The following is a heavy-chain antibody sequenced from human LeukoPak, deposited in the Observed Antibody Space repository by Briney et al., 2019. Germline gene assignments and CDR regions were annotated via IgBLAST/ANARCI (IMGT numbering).Heavy chain of an antibody. Sequence: ETLSLTCTVSGGSISSSSYYWGWIRQPPGKGLEWVSSISSSSSYIYYADSVKGRFTISRDNAKNSLYLQMNSLRAEDTAVYYCARSRLHRGAEDAFDIWGQGTMVTVSS. V-gene: IGHV3-21*01. CDR2: ISSSSSYI. D-gene: IGHD4-11*01. CDR1: GGSISSSS. CDR3: ARSRLHRGAEDAFDI. J-gene: IGHJ3*02.